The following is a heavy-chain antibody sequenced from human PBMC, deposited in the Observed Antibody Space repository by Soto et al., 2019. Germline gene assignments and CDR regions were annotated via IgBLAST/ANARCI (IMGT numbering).Heavy chain of an antibody. D-gene: IGHD6-13*01. Sequence: SETLSLTCTVSGGSISSYYWSWIRQPPGKGLEWIGYIYYSGSTNYNPSLKSRVTISVDTSKNQFSLKLSSVTAADTAVYYCARRYIAAAGPNWFGPWGQGTLVTVSS. CDR3: ARRYIAAAGPNWFGP. CDR2: IYYSGST. V-gene: IGHV4-59*08. CDR1: GGSISSYY. J-gene: IGHJ5*02.